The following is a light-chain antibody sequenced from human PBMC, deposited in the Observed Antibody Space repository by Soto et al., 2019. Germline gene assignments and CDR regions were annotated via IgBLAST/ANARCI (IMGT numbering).Light chain of an antibody. CDR1: SSDIGSYKY. CDR2: DAT. V-gene: IGLV2-14*03. Sequence: QSALTQPASVSGSPRQSITISCTGTSSDIGSYKYVSWYQHHPGKAPQLMIYDATNRPSGVSHRFSASKSGNTASLTISGLQTEDEADYYCSSFTSRSTVVFGGGTKVTVL. CDR3: SSFTSRSTVV. J-gene: IGLJ2*01.